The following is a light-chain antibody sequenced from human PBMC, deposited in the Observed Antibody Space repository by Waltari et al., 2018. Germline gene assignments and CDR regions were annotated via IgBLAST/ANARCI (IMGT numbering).Light chain of an antibody. J-gene: IGKJ4*01. Sequence: EIVLTQSPGTLSLSPGERATLSCRASQSVRSNYLAWYQQKPGQAPRLLIYGASTRATGIPARCSGSGSGTEFTLSISSLQSEDFAVYYCQHYSNWPLTFGGGTKVEIK. V-gene: IGKV3-15*01. CDR2: GAS. CDR1: QSVRSN. CDR3: QHYSNWPLT.